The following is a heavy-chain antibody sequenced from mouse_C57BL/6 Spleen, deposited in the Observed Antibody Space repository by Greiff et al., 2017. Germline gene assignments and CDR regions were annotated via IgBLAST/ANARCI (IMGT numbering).Heavy chain of an antibody. CDR2: FYPGSGSI. J-gene: IGHJ2*01. V-gene: IGHV1-62-2*01. CDR1: GYTFTEYT. D-gene: IGHD4-1*01. Sequence: VKLQQSGAELVKPGASVKLSCKASGYTFTEYTLHWVKQRSGQGLEWIGWFYPGSGSIKYNEKFKDKATLTADKSSSTVYMELSRLTSEDSAVYFCARHGPNWDVAPYDFDYWGQGTTLTVSS. CDR3: ARHGPNWDVAPYDFDY.